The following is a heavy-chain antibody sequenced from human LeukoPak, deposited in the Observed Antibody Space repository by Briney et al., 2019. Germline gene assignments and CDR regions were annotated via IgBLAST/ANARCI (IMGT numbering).Heavy chain of an antibody. CDR2: IRYDGSSK. CDR3: AKAGAYGDALDY. CDR1: GFTFSSYG. D-gene: IGHD4-17*01. V-gene: IGHV3-30*02. J-gene: IGHJ4*02. Sequence: GGSLRLSCAASGFTFSSYGMHWVRQAPGKGLEWVAFIRYDGSSKYYADSVKGRFTISRDNSKNTLYLQMNSLRAEDTAVYYCAKAGAYGDALDYWGQGTLVTVSS.